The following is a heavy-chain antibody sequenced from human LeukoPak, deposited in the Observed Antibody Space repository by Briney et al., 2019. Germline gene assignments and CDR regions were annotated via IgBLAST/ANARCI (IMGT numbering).Heavy chain of an antibody. V-gene: IGHV3-48*01. D-gene: IGHD3-3*01. CDR1: GFTFSSYS. CDR2: ISSSSTI. Sequence: PGGSLRLSCAASGFTFSSYSMNWVRQAPGKGLEWVSYISSSSTIYYADSVKGRFTISRDNSKNTLYLQMGSLRAEDMAVYYCARGSLRTYYDFWSGYYSYYYGMDVWGQGTTVTVSS. J-gene: IGHJ6*02. CDR3: ARGSLRTYYDFWSGYYSYYYGMDV.